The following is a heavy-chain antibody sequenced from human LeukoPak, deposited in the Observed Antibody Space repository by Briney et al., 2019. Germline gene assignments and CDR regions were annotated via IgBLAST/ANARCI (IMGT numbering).Heavy chain of an antibody. Sequence: PGGSLRLSCVDSGITFSKYWMSWVRQAPGKGLEWVANIKQDGGEKYYVDSVKGRFTISRDNAKNSLYLRTNSLRVEDTAVYYCARDGRPLDYWGQGTLVTVSS. V-gene: IGHV3-7*03. CDR2: IKQDGGEK. CDR3: ARDGRPLDY. CDR1: GITFSKYW. J-gene: IGHJ4*02.